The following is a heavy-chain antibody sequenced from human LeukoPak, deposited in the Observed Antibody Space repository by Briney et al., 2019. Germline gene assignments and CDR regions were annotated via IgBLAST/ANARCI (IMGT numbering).Heavy chain of an antibody. J-gene: IGHJ4*02. V-gene: IGHV3-23*01. Sequence: PGGSLRLSCAASGFTFSSYAMSWVRQAPGKGLEWVSTISGSGGSIYYADSVKGRFTISRDNSKNTLYLQMNSLRAEDTAVYYCEKSILMTTVTTYYFDYWGQGTLVTVSS. CDR3: EKSILMTTVTTYYFDY. CDR1: GFTFSSYA. CDR2: ISGSGGSI. D-gene: IGHD4-17*01.